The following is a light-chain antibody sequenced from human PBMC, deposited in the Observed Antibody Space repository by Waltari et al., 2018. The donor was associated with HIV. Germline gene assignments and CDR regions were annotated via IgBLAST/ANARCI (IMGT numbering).Light chain of an antibody. CDR1: QNINNY. Sequence: GDTVTITCRASQNINNYLNWYQQRPGKPPNLLIYGASSLQPGVPSRFSARASGANFTLTITRLQPEDFASYYCQQSFSAAITLGQGTRL. J-gene: IGKJ5*01. CDR2: GAS. CDR3: QQSFSAAIT. V-gene: IGKV1-39*01.